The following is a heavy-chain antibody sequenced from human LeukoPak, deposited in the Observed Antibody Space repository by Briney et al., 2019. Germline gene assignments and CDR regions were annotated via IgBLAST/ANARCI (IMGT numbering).Heavy chain of an antibody. CDR1: GGSISSYY. V-gene: IGHV4-59*01. Sequence: PSETLSLTCTVSGGSISSYYWSWIRQPPGKGLEWIGYIYYSGSTNYNPSLKSRVTISVDTSKNQFPLKLSSVTAADTAVYYCARNPPPPLYYYDSSGYRPSYFDYWGQGTLVTVSS. CDR2: IYYSGST. D-gene: IGHD3-22*01. CDR3: ARNPPPPLYYYDSSGYRPSYFDY. J-gene: IGHJ4*02.